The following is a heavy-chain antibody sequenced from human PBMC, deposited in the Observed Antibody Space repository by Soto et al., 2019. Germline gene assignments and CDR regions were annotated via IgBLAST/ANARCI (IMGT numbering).Heavy chain of an antibody. D-gene: IGHD3-22*01. Sequence: GGSLRLSCAASGFTFSSYGMHWVRQAPGKGLEWVAVISYDGSNKYYADSVKGRFTISRDNSKNTLYLQMNSLRAEDTAVYYCAKDVRYYDSSGYCDYWGQGTLVTVSS. CDR2: ISYDGSNK. J-gene: IGHJ4*02. V-gene: IGHV3-30*18. CDR1: GFTFSSYG. CDR3: AKDVRYYDSSGYCDY.